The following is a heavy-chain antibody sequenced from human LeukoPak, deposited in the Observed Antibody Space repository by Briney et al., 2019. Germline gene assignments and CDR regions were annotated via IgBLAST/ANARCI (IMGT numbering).Heavy chain of an antibody. CDR1: GFTFGAYT. V-gene: IGHV3-33*08. Sequence: GGSLRLSCAASGFTFGAYTINWVRQAPGKGLEWVAVIWYDGSNKYYADSVKGRFTISRDNSKNTMYLQMNSLRVEDTAVYYCARDLTHYFDYWGQGTLVTVSS. J-gene: IGHJ4*02. CDR3: ARDLTHYFDY. CDR2: IWYDGSNK.